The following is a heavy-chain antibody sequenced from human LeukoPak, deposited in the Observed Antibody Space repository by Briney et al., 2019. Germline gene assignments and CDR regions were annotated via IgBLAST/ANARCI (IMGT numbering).Heavy chain of an antibody. CDR1: GGSISTYY. CDR3: ARGVYIAAAQYGY. V-gene: IGHV4-59*01. J-gene: IGHJ4*02. Sequence: SETLSLTCTVSGGSISTYYWIWIRQPPGKGLEWIGYIYYSGTTNYNPSLKSRVTISVDTSKNQFSLKLSSVTAADTAVYYCARGVYIAAAQYGYWGQGTLVTVSS. D-gene: IGHD6-13*01. CDR2: IYYSGTT.